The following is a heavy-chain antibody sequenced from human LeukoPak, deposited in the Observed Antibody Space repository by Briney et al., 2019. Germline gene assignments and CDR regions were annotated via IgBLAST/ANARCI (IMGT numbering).Heavy chain of an antibody. D-gene: IGHD6-13*01. CDR2: VDGGGGGT. CDR3: AKQSAGSAAWYSLHYDF. V-gene: IGHV3-23*01. CDR1: RFTFSSYA. Sequence: GGSLRLSCAASRFTFSSYAMSWVRQAPGRGLEWVSSVDGGGGGTYYADSVKGRFTISRDNSKDTLYLQMNGLRAEDTAVYFCAKQSAGSAAWYSLHYDFWGQGTLVTVSS. J-gene: IGHJ4*02.